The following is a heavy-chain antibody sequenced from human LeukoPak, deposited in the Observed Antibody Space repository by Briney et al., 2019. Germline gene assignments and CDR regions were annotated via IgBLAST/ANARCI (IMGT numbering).Heavy chain of an antibody. CDR2: ISSGGTYK. J-gene: IGHJ4*02. D-gene: IGHD2-15*01. CDR3: ARDLYCSGGSCYGIDY. V-gene: IGHV3-21*01. Sequence: GGSLRLSCAASGFTFSDYTMNWVRQAPGKGLEWVSSISSGGTYKYYADSVKGRFTISRDNSKNTLYLQMNSLRAEDTAVYYCARDLYCSGGSCYGIDYWGQGTLVTVSS. CDR1: GFTFSDYT.